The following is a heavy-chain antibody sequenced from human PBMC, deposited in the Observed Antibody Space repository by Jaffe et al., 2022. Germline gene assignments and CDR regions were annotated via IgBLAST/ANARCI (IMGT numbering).Heavy chain of an antibody. Sequence: QITLKESGPTLVKPTQTLTLTCTFSGFSLSSTGVGVGWVRQPPGKALEWLALIYWDETKRYSPSLQGRLTITKDTAKNQVVLTMTNVDPVDTATYYCAHRVRNDHGGSKNFDSWGQGTLVTVSS. J-gene: IGHJ4*02. D-gene: IGHD1-1*01. V-gene: IGHV2-5*02. CDR1: GFSLSSTGVG. CDR2: IYWDETK. CDR3: AHRVRNDHGGSKNFDS.